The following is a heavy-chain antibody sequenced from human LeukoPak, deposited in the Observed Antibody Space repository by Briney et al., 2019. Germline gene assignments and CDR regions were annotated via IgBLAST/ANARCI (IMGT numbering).Heavy chain of an antibody. CDR3: ARRSSSGYYYGY. CDR2: IYPGDSDT. Sequence: GESLKIYCQGSGYRFTSYWIGWVRQMPGKGLEWVGIIYPGDSDTRYSPSFQGQVTISADNSISTAYLQWSSLKASDTAMYYCARRSSSGYYYGYWGQGTLVTVSS. V-gene: IGHV5-51*01. J-gene: IGHJ4*02. D-gene: IGHD3-22*01. CDR1: GYRFTSYW.